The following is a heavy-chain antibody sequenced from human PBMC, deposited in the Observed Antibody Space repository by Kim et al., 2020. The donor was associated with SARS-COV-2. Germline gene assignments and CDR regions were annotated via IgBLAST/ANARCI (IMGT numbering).Heavy chain of an antibody. J-gene: IGHJ6*03. V-gene: IGHV1-8*01. CDR2: INPNSGNS. CDR1: GFSFTSYD. Sequence: ASVKVSCKGSGFSFTSYDIIWVRQAPGQGLEWMGWINPNSGNSGYAQKFQGRVTMARDTSISTAYMELSSLRSDDTAVYYCARGLNTRLVMIPIYYYYMD. CDR3: ARGLNTRLVMIPIYYYYMD. D-gene: IGHD2-21*01.